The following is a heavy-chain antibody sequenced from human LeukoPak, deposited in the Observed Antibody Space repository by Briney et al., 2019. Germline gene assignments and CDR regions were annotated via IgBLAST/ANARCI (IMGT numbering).Heavy chain of an antibody. D-gene: IGHD4-17*01. Sequence: SQTLSLTCTVSGGSISSGGYYWSWIRQHPGKGLEWIGYIYYSGSTYHNPSLKSRVTISVDTSKNQFSLKLSSATAADTAVYYCARVYGDSKIFDYWGQGTLVTVSS. J-gene: IGHJ4*02. CDR2: IYYSGST. CDR1: GGSISSGGYY. V-gene: IGHV4-31*03. CDR3: ARVYGDSKIFDY.